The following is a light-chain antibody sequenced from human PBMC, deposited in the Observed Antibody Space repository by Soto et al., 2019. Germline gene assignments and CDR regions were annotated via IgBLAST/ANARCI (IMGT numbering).Light chain of an antibody. V-gene: IGKV3D-20*01. CDR1: QSVGTY. CDR2: DSS. Sequence: ELVLTQSPGTLSLSPGERATLSCGASQSVGTYIAWYKQKPGLAPRLVMFDSSTRATGIPDRFSGSGSGTDFTHTISRLEPEDFAVYFCQQYGNSPQITFGQGTRLEIK. J-gene: IGKJ5*01. CDR3: QQYGNSPQIT.